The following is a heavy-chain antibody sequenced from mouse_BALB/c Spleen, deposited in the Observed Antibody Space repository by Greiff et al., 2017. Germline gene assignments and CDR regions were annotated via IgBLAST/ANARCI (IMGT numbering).Heavy chain of an antibody. V-gene: IGHV3-8*02. CDR3: ARRHYYGTLYAMDY. J-gene: IGHJ4*01. D-gene: IGHD1-1*01. Sequence: EVKVEESGPSLVKPSQTLSLTCSVTGDSITSGYWNWIRKFPGNKLEYMGYISYSGSTYYNPSLKSRISITRDTSKNQYYLQLNSVTTEDTATYYCARRHYYGTLYAMDYWGQGTSVTVSS. CDR1: GDSITSGY. CDR2: ISYSGST.